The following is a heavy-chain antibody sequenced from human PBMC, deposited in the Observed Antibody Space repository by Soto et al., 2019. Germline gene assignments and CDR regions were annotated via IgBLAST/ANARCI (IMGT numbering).Heavy chain of an antibody. CDR1: GGSISSGGYS. V-gene: IGHV4-30-2*01. D-gene: IGHD4-17*01. CDR2: IYHSGYT. CDR3: ARAHYGDYGYGMDV. Sequence: QLQLQESGSGLVKPSQTLSLTCAVSGGSISSGGYSWIWIRQPPGKGLEWIGYIYHSGYTYYNPSLTCRVTMSVDRSKNQFSLKLSSVTAADTAVYYCARAHYGDYGYGMDVRGQGTTVTVSS. J-gene: IGHJ6*02.